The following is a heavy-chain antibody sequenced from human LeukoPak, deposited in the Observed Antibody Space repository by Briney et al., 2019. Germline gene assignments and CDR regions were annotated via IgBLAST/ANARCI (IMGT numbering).Heavy chain of an antibody. CDR1: GFTFSSYW. Sequence: GGSLRLSCAASGFTFSSYWMSWVRQAPGKGLEWVSAISGSGGSTYYADSVKGRFTISRDNSKNTLYLQMNSLRAEDTAVYYRAKDSKTREFWSGYYYYMDVWGKGTTVTVSS. CDR3: AKDSKTREFWSGYYYYMDV. D-gene: IGHD3-3*01. J-gene: IGHJ6*03. V-gene: IGHV3-23*01. CDR2: ISGSGGST.